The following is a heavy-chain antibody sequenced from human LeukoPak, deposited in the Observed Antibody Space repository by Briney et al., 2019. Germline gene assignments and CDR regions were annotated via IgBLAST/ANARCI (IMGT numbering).Heavy chain of an antibody. D-gene: IGHD6-13*01. CDR2: IYHSGST. CDR3: ARTTEAHSWRTRYYDYYMDV. CDR1: GYSISSGYY. Sequence: SETLSLTCTVSGYSISSGYYWGWIRQPPGKGLEWIGSIYHSGSTYYNPSLKSRVTISVDTSKNQFSLKLSYVTAADTAVYYCARTTEAHSWRTRYYDYYMDVWGKGTTVTVSS. J-gene: IGHJ6*03. V-gene: IGHV4-38-2*02.